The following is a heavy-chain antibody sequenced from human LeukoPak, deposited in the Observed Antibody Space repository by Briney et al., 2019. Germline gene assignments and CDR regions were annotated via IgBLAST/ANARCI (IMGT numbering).Heavy chain of an antibody. V-gene: IGHV1-8*01. CDR2: MNPNSGNT. CDR1: GYTFTSYD. Sequence: GASVKVSCTASGYTFTSYDINWVRQATGQGLEWMGWMNPNSGNTGYAQKFQGRVTMTRNTSISTAYMELSSLRSEDTAVYYCARGGNPKYYDFWSGSIWTGYYYYYMDVWGKGTTVTVSS. CDR3: ARGGNPKYYDFWSGSIWTGYYYYYMDV. J-gene: IGHJ6*03. D-gene: IGHD3-3*01.